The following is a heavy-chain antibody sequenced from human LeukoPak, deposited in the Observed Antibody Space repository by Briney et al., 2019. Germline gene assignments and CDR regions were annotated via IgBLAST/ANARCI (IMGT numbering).Heavy chain of an antibody. CDR1: GFTFSSYS. CDR2: ISSSSSYI. J-gene: IGHJ4*02. D-gene: IGHD2-2*01. Sequence: GGSLRLSCAASGFTFSSYSMNWVRQAPGKGLEWVSSISSSSSYIYYADSVKGRFTISRDNAKNSLYLQMNSLRAEDTAVYYCARAETPYCSSTSCFYFDYWGQGTLVTVSS. V-gene: IGHV3-21*01. CDR3: ARAETPYCSSTSCFYFDY.